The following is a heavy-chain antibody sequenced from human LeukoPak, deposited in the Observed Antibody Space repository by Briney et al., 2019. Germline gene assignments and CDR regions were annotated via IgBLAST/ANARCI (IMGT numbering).Heavy chain of an antibody. D-gene: IGHD3-9*01. V-gene: IGHV3-11*01. J-gene: IGHJ6*02. Sequence: PGGSLRLSCAASGFTFSDYYMSWIRQAPGKGLEWVSYISSSGSTIYYADSVKGRFTISRDNAKNSLYLQMNSLRAEDTALYYCAVGPFDSDYYYYGMDVWGQGTTVTVSS. CDR2: ISSSGSTI. CDR3: AVGPFDSDYYYYGMDV. CDR1: GFTFSDYY.